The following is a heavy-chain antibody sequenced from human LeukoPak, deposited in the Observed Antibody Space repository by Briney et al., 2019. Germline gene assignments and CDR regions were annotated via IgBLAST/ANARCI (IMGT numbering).Heavy chain of an antibody. Sequence: GGSLRLSCAASGFTFSNFWMTWVRQAPGKGLEWVANIKQDGSEKHYVDSVKGRFTISRDNAKNSLYLQMNSLRAEDTAVYYCARGRVDDYWGQGTLVTVSS. CDR1: GFTFSNFW. J-gene: IGHJ4*02. CDR3: ARGRVDDY. CDR2: IKQDGSEK. V-gene: IGHV3-7*03.